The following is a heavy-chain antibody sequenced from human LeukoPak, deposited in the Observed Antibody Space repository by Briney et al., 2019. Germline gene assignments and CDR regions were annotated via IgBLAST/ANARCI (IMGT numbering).Heavy chain of an antibody. D-gene: IGHD2-21*01. Sequence: SVTVSCKASGGTFSSYAISWVRQAPGQGLEWMGGIIPIFGTANYAQKFQGRVTITADESTSTAYMELSSLRSEDTAVYYCARDYCGGDCHDTWGQGTLVTVSS. CDR2: IIPIFGTA. J-gene: IGHJ5*02. V-gene: IGHV1-69*13. CDR1: GGTFSSYA. CDR3: ARDYCGGDCHDT.